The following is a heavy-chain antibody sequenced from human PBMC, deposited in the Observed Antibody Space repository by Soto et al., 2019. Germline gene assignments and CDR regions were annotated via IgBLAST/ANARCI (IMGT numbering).Heavy chain of an antibody. J-gene: IGHJ5*02. CDR3: VRERKYQLLSWYWFDP. CDR2: PYYKSKWYS. D-gene: IGHD2-2*01. CDR1: GDRHSTNSAA. Sequence: SQTLSIIYALSGDRHSTNSAAWNWIRQSPSRGLEWLGRPYYKSKWYSDNAVSLKSRITINPDTSKNQFSLQLNSVTPEDTAVYYCVRERKYQLLSWYWFDPWGQGTLVTVSS. V-gene: IGHV6-1*01.